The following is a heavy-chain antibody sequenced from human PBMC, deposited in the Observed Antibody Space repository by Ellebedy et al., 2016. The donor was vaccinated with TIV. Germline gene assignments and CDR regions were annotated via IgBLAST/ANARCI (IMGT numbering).Heavy chain of an antibody. CDR1: EYDFAKFW. CDR3: ARIRQGYNAGADF. CDR2: IYPGDTAT. Sequence: GESLKISCKTSEYDFAKFWIGWVRQIPGKGLEWVGVIYPGDTATSYSPSFQGQVTLSVDKSTGTAYLQWNSLKAADSGIYFCARIRQGYNAGADFWGQGTLVTVSS. J-gene: IGHJ4*02. V-gene: IGHV5-51*01. D-gene: IGHD5-24*01.